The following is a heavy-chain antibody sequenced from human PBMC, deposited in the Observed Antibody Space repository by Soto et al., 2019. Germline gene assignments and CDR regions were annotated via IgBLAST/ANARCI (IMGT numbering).Heavy chain of an antibody. CDR1: GFTFSIYA. CDR2: ITNNGDTT. J-gene: IGHJ3*01. CDR3: AMSAGYGGAFDV. Sequence: EKQLVESGGALAQPGGSLRLSCLGSGFTFSIYALTWVRQAPGKGLEWVSLITNNGDTTFFGDSVKGRFSISRDNSKNTLYLQLETLRAEDTAVYYCAMSAGYGGAFDVWGQGTMVAVSS. V-gene: IGHV3-23*04. D-gene: IGHD5-12*01.